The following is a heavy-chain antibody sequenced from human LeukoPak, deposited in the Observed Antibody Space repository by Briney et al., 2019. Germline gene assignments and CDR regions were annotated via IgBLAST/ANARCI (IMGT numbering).Heavy chain of an antibody. CDR1: GGFISSYY. J-gene: IGHJ6*03. D-gene: IGHD2-15*01. CDR2: IYYSGST. Sequence: SETLSLTCTVSGGFISSYYWSWIRQPPGKGLEWIGYIYYSGSTNYNPSLKSRVTISVDTSKNQFSLKLSSVTAADTAVYYCARVGVNYYYYYMDVWGKGTTVTVSS. V-gene: IGHV4-59*12. CDR3: ARVGVNYYYYYMDV.